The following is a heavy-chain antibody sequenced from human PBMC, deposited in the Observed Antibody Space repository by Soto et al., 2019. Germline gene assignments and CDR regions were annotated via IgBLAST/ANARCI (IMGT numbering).Heavy chain of an antibody. D-gene: IGHD6-19*01. CDR3: VREGSGWNSRGSFDF. CDR2: ISGSGGSA. Sequence: EVQLLESGGGLVGPGGSLRLSCAASGFTFSNYAMNWVRQAPGKGLECVSVISGSGGSAYYADSVQGRFTISRDNSKNTLYMQMNSLRDEDTAIYYCVREGSGWNSRGSFDFWGLGTMVTVTS. CDR1: GFTFSNYA. V-gene: IGHV3-23*01. J-gene: IGHJ3*01.